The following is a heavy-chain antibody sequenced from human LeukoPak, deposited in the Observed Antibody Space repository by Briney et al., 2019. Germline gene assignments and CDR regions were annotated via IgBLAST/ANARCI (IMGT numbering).Heavy chain of an antibody. CDR3: QVGVVGPSAFDI. Sequence: SVKVSCKASGGTFSSYAISWVRQAPGQGLEWMGRFIPILGIANYAQKFQGRVTITADKSTSTAYMELSSLRSEDTAVYYCQVGVVGPSAFDIWGQGTMVTVSS. D-gene: IGHD2-15*01. J-gene: IGHJ3*02. CDR2: FIPILGIA. CDR1: GGTFSSYA. V-gene: IGHV1-69*04.